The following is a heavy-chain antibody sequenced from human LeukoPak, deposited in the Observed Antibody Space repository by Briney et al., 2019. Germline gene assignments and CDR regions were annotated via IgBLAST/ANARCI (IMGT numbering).Heavy chain of an antibody. CDR3: ARGPGYMDV. V-gene: IGHV3-21*06. CDR1: EFNGFSFSSYT. CDR2: ISGTSAYI. J-gene: IGHJ6*03. Sequence: TAGGSLRLSCNASEFNGFSFSSYTMNWVRQAPGKGLEWVSSISGTSAYIYYGSSVRGRFTISRDNAKNSLFPQMDSLRAEDTAIYYCARGPGYMDVWGSGTTVTVSS.